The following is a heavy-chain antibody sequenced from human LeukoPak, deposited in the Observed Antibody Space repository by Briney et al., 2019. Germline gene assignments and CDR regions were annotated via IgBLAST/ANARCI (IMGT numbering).Heavy chain of an antibody. CDR2: ISSSSSYI. Sequence: GGSLRLSCAASGFTFRTYTMNWVRQAPGKGLEWVSSISSSSSYIYYADSVKGRFSISRDNAKKSLYLQMNILRAEDTAVYYCARNGIVGAGYYFDYWGQGTLVTVSS. CDR1: GFTFRTYT. CDR3: ARNGIVGAGYYFDY. D-gene: IGHD1-26*01. V-gene: IGHV3-21*01. J-gene: IGHJ4*02.